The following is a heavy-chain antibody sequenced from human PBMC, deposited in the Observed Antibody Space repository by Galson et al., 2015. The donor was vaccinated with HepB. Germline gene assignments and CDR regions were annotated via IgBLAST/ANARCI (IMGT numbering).Heavy chain of an antibody. CDR1: GYTFSNYA. CDR2: INTNTGNP. D-gene: IGHD2-15*01. V-gene: IGHV7-4-1*02. J-gene: IGHJ4*02. CDR3: ARNRGSGSHFFDS. Sequence: SVKVSCKPSGYTFSNYAMNWVRQAPGQGLEWMGGINTNTGNPTYAQGFIGRFVFSLDTSVSTAYLQISSLQAEDSAVYYCARNRGSGSHFFDSWGQGTLVTVSS.